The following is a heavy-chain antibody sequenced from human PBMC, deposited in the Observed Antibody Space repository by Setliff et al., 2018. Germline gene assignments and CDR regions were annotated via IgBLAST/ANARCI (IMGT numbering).Heavy chain of an antibody. V-gene: IGHV3-48*03. CDR2: INSGGNKI. D-gene: IGHD3-22*01. CDR1: GFFFRSYE. Sequence: GGSLRLSCAASGFFFRSYEMNWVRQTPGKGLEWVSYINSGGNKIYYADSVEGRFTISRDNGKNSLFLQMNSVRAEDTAVYYCARSINGYQQRYDIWGQGALVTVSS. CDR3: ARSINGYQQRYDI. J-gene: IGHJ4*02.